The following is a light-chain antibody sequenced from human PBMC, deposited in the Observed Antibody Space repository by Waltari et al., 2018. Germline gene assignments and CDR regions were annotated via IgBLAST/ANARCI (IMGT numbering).Light chain of an antibody. J-gene: IGLJ3*02. Sequence: SYELTQPSSVSVSPGQTARITCSGDVLAKKYARWFQQKPGQAPVVVIYKDRERPSGIPERFSGSSSGTTVTLTISGAQVEDEGEYYCYSATDNDRVFGGGTKLTVL. CDR3: YSATDNDRV. CDR2: KDR. CDR1: VLAKKY. V-gene: IGLV3-27*01.